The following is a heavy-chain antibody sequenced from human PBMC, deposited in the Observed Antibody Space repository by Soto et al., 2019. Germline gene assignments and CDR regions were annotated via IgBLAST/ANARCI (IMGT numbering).Heavy chain of an antibody. CDR1: GFTFSDHY. CDR2: TRNKANSYTT. D-gene: IGHD2-15*01. V-gene: IGHV3-72*01. Sequence: GESLKISCAASGFTFSDHYMDWVRQAPGKGLEWVGRTRNKANSYTTEYAASVKGRFTISRDDSKNSLYLQMNSLKTEDTAVYYCASGGYCSGGSCEGLFDYWGQGTLVTVSS. J-gene: IGHJ4*02. CDR3: ASGGYCSGGSCEGLFDY.